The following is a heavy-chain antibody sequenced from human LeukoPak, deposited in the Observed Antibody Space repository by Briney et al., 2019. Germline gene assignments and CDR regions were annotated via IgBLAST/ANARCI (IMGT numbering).Heavy chain of an antibody. CDR3: SRRHCSGGSCYDY. D-gene: IGHD2-15*01. V-gene: IGHV3-49*04. Sequence: GGSLRLSCTASGFTFGDYAMSWVRQAPGKGLEWVSFIRSKVYGGTTEHAASVKGRFTISRDDSKSIAYLQMNSLKSEDTAVYYCSRRHCSGGSCYDYWGQGTLVTVSS. CDR1: GFTFGDYA. J-gene: IGHJ4*02. CDR2: IRSKVYGGTT.